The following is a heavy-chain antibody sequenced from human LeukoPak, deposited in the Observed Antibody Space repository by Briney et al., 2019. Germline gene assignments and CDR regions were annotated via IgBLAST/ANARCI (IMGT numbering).Heavy chain of an antibody. J-gene: IGHJ3*02. V-gene: IGHV3-48*01. CDR1: GFTFGDHI. CDR2: VSGSGSTV. CDR3: VRDFCSSEACPFRDDAFDI. Sequence: PGGSLGLSCAASGFTFGDHIMNWVRQLPGKRLEWVAYVSGSGSTVYYADCGKGRFTVSRDNGKSSLYLQMNSLRVEDTALYYCVRDFCSSEACPFRDDAFDIWGQGTKVTVSS. D-gene: IGHD2-2*01.